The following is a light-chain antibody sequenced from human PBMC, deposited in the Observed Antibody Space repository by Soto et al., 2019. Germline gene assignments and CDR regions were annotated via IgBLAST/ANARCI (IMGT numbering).Light chain of an antibody. CDR3: SARDDILSGVV. J-gene: IGLJ2*01. Sequence: QSVLTQPPSASGTPGQRVTISCSGSSSNIGSNHVYWYQQFPGMAPKLLMYRSDQRPTGVPDRFSDSKSGTSASLAISGLRSDDEADYYCSARDDILSGVVFGGGTKLTVL. CDR2: RSD. CDR1: SSNIGSNH. V-gene: IGLV1-47*01.